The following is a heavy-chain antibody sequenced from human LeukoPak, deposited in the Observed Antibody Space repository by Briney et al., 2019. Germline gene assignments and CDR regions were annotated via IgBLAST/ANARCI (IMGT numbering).Heavy chain of an antibody. V-gene: IGHV4-59*08. CDR1: GDSISSYY. J-gene: IGHJ2*01. Sequence: SETLSLTCTVSGDSISSYYWSWIRQPPGKGLEWIGYIYFSGSTNYNPSLKSRVTISVDTSKNQFSLRLSSVTAADTAVYYCARGTKSSRVTVLTSFWYFDLWGRGTLVTVSS. CDR2: IYFSGST. D-gene: IGHD2-8*02. CDR3: ARGTKSSRVTVLTSFWYFDL.